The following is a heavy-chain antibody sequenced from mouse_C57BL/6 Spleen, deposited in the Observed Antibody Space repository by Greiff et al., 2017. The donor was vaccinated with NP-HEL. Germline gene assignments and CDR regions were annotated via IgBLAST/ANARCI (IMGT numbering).Heavy chain of an antibody. CDR1: GFTFSSYA. V-gene: IGHV5-9-1*02. J-gene: IGHJ3*01. Sequence: EVMLVESGEGLVKPGGSLKLSCAASGFTFSSYAMSWVRQTPEKRLEWVAYISSGGDYIYYADTVKGRFTISRDNARNTLYLQMSSRKSEYTAMYYCTREDYYGSSPFAYWGQGTLVTVSA. CDR3: TREDYYGSSPFAY. CDR2: ISSGGDYI. D-gene: IGHD1-1*01.